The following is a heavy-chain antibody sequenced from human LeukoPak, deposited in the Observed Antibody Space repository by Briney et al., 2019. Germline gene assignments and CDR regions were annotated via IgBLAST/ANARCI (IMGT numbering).Heavy chain of an antibody. V-gene: IGHV3-7*01. CDR1: GFSFSSHW. D-gene: IGHD1-1*01. J-gene: IGHJ4*02. CDR2: IKGDGSEK. CDR3: ARYGPATETDLDC. Sequence: GGSLRLSCAASGFSFSSHWMNWVRQAPGKGLQWVSTIKGDGSEKFYVDSVKVRFTISRDNAKNSLYLQMNILRNEDTAVYYCARYGPATETDLDCWGQGTLVIVSS.